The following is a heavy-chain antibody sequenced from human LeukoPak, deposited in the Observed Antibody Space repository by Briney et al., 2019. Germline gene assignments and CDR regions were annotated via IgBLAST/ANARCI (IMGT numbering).Heavy chain of an antibody. CDR3: ARPLLRFLEWFGMDV. CDR1: GFTFSSYG. J-gene: IGHJ6*02. Sequence: GGSLRLSCAASGFTFSSYGMHWVRQAPGKGLEWVAVISYDGSNKYYADSVKGRFTISRDNSKNTLYLQMNSLRAEDTAVYYCARPLLRFLEWFGMDVWGQGTTVTVSS. CDR2: ISYDGSNK. V-gene: IGHV3-30*03. D-gene: IGHD3-3*01.